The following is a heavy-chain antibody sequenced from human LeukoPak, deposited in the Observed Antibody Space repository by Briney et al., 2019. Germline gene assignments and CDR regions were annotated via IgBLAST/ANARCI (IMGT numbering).Heavy chain of an antibody. V-gene: IGHV3-48*03. CDR2: ISGSGRNI. D-gene: IGHD6-13*01. J-gene: IGHJ6*03. CDR1: GFTFSSYE. Sequence: GGSLRLSCAASGFTFSSYEMNWVRQAPGKGLEWVSYISGSGRNIYYADSVKGRFTISRDNAKNSLYLQMSSLRAEDTAVYFCAKGTSGIIAGGHDYYMDVWGKGTTVTISS. CDR3: AKGTSGIIAGGHDYYMDV.